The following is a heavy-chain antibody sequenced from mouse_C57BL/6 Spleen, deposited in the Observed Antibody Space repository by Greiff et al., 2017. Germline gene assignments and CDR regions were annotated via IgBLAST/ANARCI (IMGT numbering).Heavy chain of an antibody. J-gene: IGHJ2*01. CDR1: GFNIKDYY. CDR3: ARSWVTTVVAAYYFDY. D-gene: IGHD1-1*01. V-gene: IGHV14-2*01. Sequence: EVQLQQSGAELVKPGASVTLSCTASGFNIKDYYMHWVKQRTEQGLEWIGRIDPEDGETKYAPKFQGKATITADTSSNTAYLQLSSLTSEDTAVYYCARSWVTTVVAAYYFDYWGQGTTLTVSS. CDR2: IDPEDGET.